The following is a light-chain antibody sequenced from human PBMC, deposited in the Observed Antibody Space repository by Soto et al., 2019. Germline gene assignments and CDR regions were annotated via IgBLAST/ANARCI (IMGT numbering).Light chain of an antibody. V-gene: IGKV3-20*01. J-gene: IGKJ5*01. CDR3: QQYGSSPAIT. Sequence: EIVLTQSPGTLSLSPGERATLSCRASQSVSSSYLAWYQQKPGQAPRLLIYGASSMATGIPDRFSGSGSGTDFTLTISRREPEDFAVYYCQQYGSSPAITFGQGTRLEIK. CDR2: GAS. CDR1: QSVSSSY.